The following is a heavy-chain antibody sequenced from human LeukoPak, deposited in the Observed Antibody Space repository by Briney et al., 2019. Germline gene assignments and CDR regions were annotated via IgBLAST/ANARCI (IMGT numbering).Heavy chain of an antibody. Sequence: GESLKISCKGSGYRFTNNWIGWVRQMPGKGLEWMGIIYPSDSNTRYSPSFQGQVTISADKSISTAYLQWSSLKASDTAMYYCARPPSYGLKYYFDYWGQGTLVTVSS. D-gene: IGHD4-17*01. V-gene: IGHV5-51*01. CDR2: IYPSDSNT. CDR1: GYRFTNNW. J-gene: IGHJ4*02. CDR3: ARPPSYGLKYYFDY.